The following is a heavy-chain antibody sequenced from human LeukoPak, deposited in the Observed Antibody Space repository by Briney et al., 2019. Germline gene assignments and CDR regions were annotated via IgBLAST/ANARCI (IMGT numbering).Heavy chain of an antibody. CDR2: ISYDGSNK. CDR1: GFTFSSYA. J-gene: IGHJ3*02. CDR3: ARDWAVVVPAAMSQDAFDI. Sequence: PGGSLRLSCAASGFTFSSYAMPWVRQAPGKGLEWVAVISYDGSNKYYADSVKGRFTISRDNSKNTLYLQMNSLRAEDTAVYYCARDWAVVVPAAMSQDAFDIWGQGTMVTVSS. D-gene: IGHD2-2*01. V-gene: IGHV3-30-3*01.